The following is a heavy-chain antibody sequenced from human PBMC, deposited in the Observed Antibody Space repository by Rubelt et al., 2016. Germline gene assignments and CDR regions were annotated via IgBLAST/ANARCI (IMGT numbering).Heavy chain of an antibody. CDR2: INPEGSET. CDR3: ARGGGSGWPFEY. D-gene: IGHD6-19*01. J-gene: IGHJ4*02. Sequence: EVQLVESGGGLVQPGGSLRLSCAASGFTFTNSGMGWVRLAPGKGLEWVANINPEGSETNYVDSVKGRFTMHRDNAKNSLSLQMNSLGAEDTAVYYCARGGGSGWPFEYWGQGTLVTVSS. V-gene: IGHV3-7*03. CDR1: GFTFTNSG.